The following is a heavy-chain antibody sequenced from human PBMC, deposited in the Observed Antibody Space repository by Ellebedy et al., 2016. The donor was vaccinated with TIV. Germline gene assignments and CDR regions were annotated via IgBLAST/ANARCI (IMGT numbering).Heavy chain of an antibody. J-gene: IGHJ4*02. CDR3: ARAETGYCSSASCYLDLDS. CDR1: GFTFSSYA. D-gene: IGHD2-2*01. CDR2: ISDSSTYI. Sequence: GGSLRLXXAGSGFTFSSYAMNWVRQAPGKGLGWVSSISDSSTYIHYADSMRGRFTISRDNTKYSLYLQMNSLRAEDTAVYYCARAETGYCSSASCYLDLDSWGQGTLVTVSS. V-gene: IGHV3-21*01.